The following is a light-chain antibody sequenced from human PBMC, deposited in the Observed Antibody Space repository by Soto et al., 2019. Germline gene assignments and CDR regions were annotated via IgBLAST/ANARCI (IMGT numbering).Light chain of an antibody. CDR1: QSVSSY. J-gene: IGKJ1*01. CDR2: GAS. Sequence: EIVLTQSPGTLSLSPAERATLSCRASQSVSSYLAWYQQKPGQAPRLLIYGASSRATGIPDRFSGSGSGTDFTLTISRLEPEDFAVYYCQQYGSSPRTFGQGTKVEIK. CDR3: QQYGSSPRT. V-gene: IGKV3-20*01.